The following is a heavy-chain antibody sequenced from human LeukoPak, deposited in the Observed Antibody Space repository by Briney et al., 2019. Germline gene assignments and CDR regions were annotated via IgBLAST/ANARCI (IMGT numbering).Heavy chain of an antibody. D-gene: IGHD4-23*01. J-gene: IGHJ3*02. CDR3: ARDADYGGSPDAFDI. CDR2: IYSGGTT. V-gene: IGHV3-53*01. CDR1: GFTVSSNH. Sequence: GGSLRLSCAASGFTVSSNHMSWVRQAPGKGLNWVSIIYSGGTTYYADSVKGRFTISRDNSKNTLYLQMNSLRAEDTAVYYCARDADYGGSPDAFDIWGRGTIVAVSS.